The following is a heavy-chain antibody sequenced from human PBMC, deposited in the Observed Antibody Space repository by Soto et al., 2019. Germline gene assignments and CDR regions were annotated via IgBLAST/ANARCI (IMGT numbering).Heavy chain of an antibody. CDR3: AKDYLKYQLLLVYYFDY. Sequence: EVQLLESGGGLVQPGGSLRLSCAASGFTFSSYAMSWVRQAPGKGLEWVSAISGSGGSTYYADSVKGRFTISRDNSKNTLYLQMHSLRAEDTAVYYCAKDYLKYQLLLVYYFDYWGQGTLVNVSS. V-gene: IGHV3-23*01. D-gene: IGHD2-2*01. CDR2: ISGSGGST. CDR1: GFTFSSYA. J-gene: IGHJ4*02.